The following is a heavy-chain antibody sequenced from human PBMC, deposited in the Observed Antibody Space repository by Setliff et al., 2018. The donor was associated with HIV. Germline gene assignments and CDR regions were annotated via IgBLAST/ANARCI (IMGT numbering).Heavy chain of an antibody. V-gene: IGHV4-39*01. CDR1: GGSISSSSYY. CDR3: ASSRRLRSSVYYFDY. J-gene: IGHJ4*02. CDR2: IFYTGST. D-gene: IGHD5-12*01. Sequence: SETLSLTCTVSGGSISSSSYYWDWIRQPPGKSLEWVGSIFYTGSTNYRPSLESRVIVSLDTSKNQFSLKLSSVTAADTAVYYCASSRRLRSSVYYFDYWGQGTLVTVSS.